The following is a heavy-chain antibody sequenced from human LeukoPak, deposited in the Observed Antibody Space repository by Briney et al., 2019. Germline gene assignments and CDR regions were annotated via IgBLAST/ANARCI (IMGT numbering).Heavy chain of an antibody. J-gene: IGHJ4*02. D-gene: IGHD2-15*01. CDR1: GDSVSSNSAV. CDR2: TYYRSKWYS. CDR3: AAEDCSGGSCHPNFDY. Sequence: SQTLSLTCAISGDSVSSNSAVWDWIRQSPSRGLEWLGRTYYRSKWYSDYAVSVESRITITPDTSKNQFSLHLKSVTPEDTAVYYCAAEDCSGGSCHPNFDYWGQGTLVTVSS. V-gene: IGHV6-1*01.